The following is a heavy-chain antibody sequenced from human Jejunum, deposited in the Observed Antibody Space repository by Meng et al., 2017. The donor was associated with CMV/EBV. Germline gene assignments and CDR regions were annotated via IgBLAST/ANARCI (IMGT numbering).Heavy chain of an antibody. V-gene: IGHV3-9*01. D-gene: IGHD6-19*01. Sequence: FDAYAIHWVRQRPGKSLEWVSGINWNSDSRGYADSVRGRFTISRDNAKNSLYLQMNNLRVDDTAFYYCAKDYASFSTYRSGWLVDYWGRGTLVTVSS. CDR3: AKDYASFSTYRSGWLVDY. CDR2: INWNSDSR. J-gene: IGHJ4*02. CDR1: FDAYA.